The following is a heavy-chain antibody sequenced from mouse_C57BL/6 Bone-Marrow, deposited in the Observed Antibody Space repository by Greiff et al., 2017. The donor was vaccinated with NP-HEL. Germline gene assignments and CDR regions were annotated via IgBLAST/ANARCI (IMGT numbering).Heavy chain of an antibody. CDR3: AREGDYGNCVDAMDY. J-gene: IGHJ4*01. CDR2: IYPGDGDT. CDR1: GYAFSSSW. V-gene: IGHV1-82*01. Sequence: VQLQQSGPELVKPGASVKISCKASGYAFSSSWMNWVKQRPGKGLEWIGRIYPGDGDTNYNGKFKGKATLTADKSSSTAYMQLSSLTSEDSAVYVCAREGDYGNCVDAMDYWGQGTSVTVSS. D-gene: IGHD2-1*01.